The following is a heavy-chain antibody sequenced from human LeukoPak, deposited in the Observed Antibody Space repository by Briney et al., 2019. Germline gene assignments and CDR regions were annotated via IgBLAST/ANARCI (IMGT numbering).Heavy chain of an antibody. CDR2: MSPNSGNT. D-gene: IGHD3-3*01. J-gene: IGHJ4*02. CDR3: ARVFDFWSGFFDY. V-gene: IGHV1-8*01. Sequence: GASVKVSCKASGYTFTSYDINWVRQATGQGLEWMGWMSPNSGNTGYAQKFQGRVTMTTDTSTSTAYMELRSLRSDDTAVYYCARVFDFWSGFFDYWGQGTLVTVSS. CDR1: GYTFTSYD.